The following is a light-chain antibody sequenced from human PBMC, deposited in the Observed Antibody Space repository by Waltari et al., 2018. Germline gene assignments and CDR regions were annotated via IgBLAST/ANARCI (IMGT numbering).Light chain of an antibody. J-gene: IGKJ4*01. CDR1: QDINKN. CDR2: DAS. V-gene: IGKV1-33*01. Sequence: IQMTQAPSSLSASVGDRVTITCQASQDINKNLNWFQQKPGKAPKVLIFDASNLRTVDPLRFSGSGSGTHFTFTISSLQPEDVATYCYQHYENVPLSFGGGTRVEIK. CDR3: QHYENVPLS.